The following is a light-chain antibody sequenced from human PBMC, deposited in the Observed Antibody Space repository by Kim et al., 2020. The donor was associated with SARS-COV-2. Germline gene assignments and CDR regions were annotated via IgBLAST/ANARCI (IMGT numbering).Light chain of an antibody. Sequence: IVLTQSPATLSLSPGERATLSCKASERVSSYLNWYRQRPGQSPRLLIFDVSNRATGIPARVSGRGSGTDFTLTISSLEPEDSAVYYCQLRDTFGGGTKVDIK. J-gene: IGKJ4*01. CDR2: DVS. V-gene: IGKV3-11*01. CDR3: QLRDT. CDR1: ERVSSY.